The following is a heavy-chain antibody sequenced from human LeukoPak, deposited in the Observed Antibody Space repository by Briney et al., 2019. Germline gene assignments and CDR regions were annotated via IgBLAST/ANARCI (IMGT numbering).Heavy chain of an antibody. V-gene: IGHV3-23*01. CDR1: GFAFSSHA. Sequence: GGSLRLSCAASGFAFSSHAMTWVRQAPGKGLEWVSSISGSAEKTYYADSVKGRFTISRDSSQKILNLQMDNLRVEDTAIYYCARGSTYGFWSGDALDVWGQGTMVTVAS. D-gene: IGHD3-3*01. CDR3: ARGSTYGFWSGDALDV. J-gene: IGHJ3*01. CDR2: ISGSAEKT.